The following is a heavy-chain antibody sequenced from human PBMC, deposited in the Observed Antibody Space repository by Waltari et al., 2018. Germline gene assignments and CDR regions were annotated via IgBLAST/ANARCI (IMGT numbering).Heavy chain of an antibody. CDR2: TYYRSKWYS. CDR3: ARDLGWAREFFDF. Sequence: QVQLQQSGPGLVKPSQTLSLTCAISGDSVSSNIAAWNWIRQSPARGLEWLGRTYYRSKWYSDYSLAGQGRVTINPVTSTNQFSLQLNSVTPEDTAVYYCARDLGWAREFFDFWGQGTLVTVSS. CDR1: GDSVSSNIAA. D-gene: IGHD3-10*01. J-gene: IGHJ4*02. V-gene: IGHV6-1*01.